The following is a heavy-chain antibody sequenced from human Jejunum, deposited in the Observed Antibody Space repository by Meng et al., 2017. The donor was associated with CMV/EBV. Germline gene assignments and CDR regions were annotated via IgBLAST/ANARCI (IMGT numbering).Heavy chain of an antibody. V-gene: IGHV4-4*01. J-gene: IGHJ4*02. D-gene: IGHD3-16*01. CDR2: IFHSGAS. CDR1: VGSLMGTTW. CDR3: ADPPAGL. Sequence: TLSITWGVCVGSLMGTTWSDWGRQPPGGSLEWIGEIFHSGASNYNPSLKSRATISIDNSKNQFSLRLTSVTVADTAVYFCADPPAGLWGQGVLVTVSS.